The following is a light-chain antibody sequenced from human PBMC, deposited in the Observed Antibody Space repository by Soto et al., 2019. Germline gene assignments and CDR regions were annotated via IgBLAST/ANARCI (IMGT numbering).Light chain of an antibody. J-gene: IGKJ5*01. CDR3: QQGIT. V-gene: IGKV3D-20*02. CDR2: GAS. CDR1: KSVSSSY. Sequence: EIGMTQSPATLSVSPGERATLSCRASKSVSSSYLAWYQQKPGQAPRLLIYGASSSATGIPDRVSGSRSGTDFSLTISRLEPEDFAVYYCQQGITFGQGTRRRL.